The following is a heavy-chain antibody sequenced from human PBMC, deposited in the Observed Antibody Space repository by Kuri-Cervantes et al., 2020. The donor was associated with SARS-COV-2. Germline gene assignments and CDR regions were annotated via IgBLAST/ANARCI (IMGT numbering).Heavy chain of an antibody. V-gene: IGHV3-13*01. CDR2: IATSGDT. Sequence: GESLKISCAASGCTLSACDMHWVRQVTGKGLEWVSTIATSGDTYYLNSVKGRFTISRESARNSLYLQMNSLRVEDTAVYYCVREAPGSASGITSFDLWGRGTLVTVSS. CDR1: GCTLSACD. CDR3: VREAPGSASGITSFDL. J-gene: IGHJ2*01. D-gene: IGHD3-10*01.